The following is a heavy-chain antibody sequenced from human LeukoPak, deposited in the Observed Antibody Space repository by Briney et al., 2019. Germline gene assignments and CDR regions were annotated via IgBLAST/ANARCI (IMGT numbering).Heavy chain of an antibody. D-gene: IGHD3-10*01. CDR2: IYTSGST. CDR3: ARGPGWFGEFIGRNNWFDP. Sequence: SETLSLTCTVSGGSISSYYWSWIRQPAGKGLEWIGRIYTSGSTNYNPSLKSRVTISVDTSKNQFSLKLSSVTAADTAVYYCARGPGWFGEFIGRNNWFDPWGQGTLVTVSS. J-gene: IGHJ5*02. CDR1: GGSISSYY. V-gene: IGHV4-4*07.